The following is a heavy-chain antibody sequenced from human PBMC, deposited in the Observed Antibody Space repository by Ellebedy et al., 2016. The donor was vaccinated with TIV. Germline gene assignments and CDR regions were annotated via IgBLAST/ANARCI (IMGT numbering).Heavy chain of an antibody. V-gene: IGHV3-48*02. CDR1: GFTFRTYS. D-gene: IGHD3-16*02. Sequence: PGGSLRLSCAVSGFTFRTYSMNWVRQAPGKGLEWVSYISSSSVTISYADSVKGRFTISRDNAKNSLFLQMNSLRDEDTAVYFCARQSGWENYRPFDYWGQGTLVTVSS. CDR3: ARQSGWENYRPFDY. J-gene: IGHJ4*02. CDR2: ISSSSVTI.